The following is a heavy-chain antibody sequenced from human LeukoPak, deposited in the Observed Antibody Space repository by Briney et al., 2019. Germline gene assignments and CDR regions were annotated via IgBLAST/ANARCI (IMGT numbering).Heavy chain of an antibody. V-gene: IGHV3-23*01. CDR1: GLTFSSYA. CDR2: ISGSGGST. Sequence: GGSLRLSCAASGLTFSSYAMSWVRQAPGKGLEWVSAISGSGGSTYYADSVKGRFTISRDNSKNTLYLQMNILKTEDTAVYYCNTILHYSSSSEGYWGQGALVTVSS. J-gene: IGHJ4*02. D-gene: IGHD6-6*01. CDR3: NTILHYSSSSEGY.